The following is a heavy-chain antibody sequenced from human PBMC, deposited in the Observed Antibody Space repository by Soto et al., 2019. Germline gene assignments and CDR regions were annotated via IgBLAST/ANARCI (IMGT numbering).Heavy chain of an antibody. CDR3: VRHLYYYDTSGYFDASDI. J-gene: IGHJ3*02. Sequence: SETLSLTCTVSDGSLSPNYWSWIRQPPGKGLEWIGYIYFAGTTTYNPSLQSRVSISLDTSKNEVSLKLTSVTAADTAVYYCVRHLYYYDTSGYFDASDIWGQGTMVTVSS. CDR2: IYFAGTT. CDR1: DGSLSPNY. D-gene: IGHD3-22*01. V-gene: IGHV4-59*08.